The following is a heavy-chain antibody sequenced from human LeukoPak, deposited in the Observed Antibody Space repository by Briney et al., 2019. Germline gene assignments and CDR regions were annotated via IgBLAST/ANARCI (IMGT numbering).Heavy chain of an antibody. D-gene: IGHD4-17*01. CDR1: GGSFSGYY. CDR2: INHSGST. V-gene: IGHV4-34*01. Sequence: PSETLSLTCAVYGGSFSGYYWSWIRQPPGKGLERIGEINHSGSTNYNPSLKSRVTISVDTSKNQFSLKLSSLTAADTAVYYCARGTMTTVTYYFDYWGQGTLVTVSS. CDR3: ARGTMTTVTYYFDY. J-gene: IGHJ4*02.